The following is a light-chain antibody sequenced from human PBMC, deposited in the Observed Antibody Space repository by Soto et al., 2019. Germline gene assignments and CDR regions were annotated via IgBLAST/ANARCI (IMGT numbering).Light chain of an antibody. CDR1: QSIGNW. J-gene: IGKJ2*01. CDR3: QQYYSYPYT. Sequence: DIQMTQSPSTLSASVGDRVTITCRASQSIGNWLAWYQQKPGKAPKLLIYDASSLESGVPSRFSGSGSGTEFTLTISSLQPDDFATYYCQQYYSYPYTFGQGTKLEIK. V-gene: IGKV1-5*01. CDR2: DAS.